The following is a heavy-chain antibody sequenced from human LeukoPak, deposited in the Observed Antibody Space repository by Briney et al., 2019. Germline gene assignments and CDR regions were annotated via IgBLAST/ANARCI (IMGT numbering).Heavy chain of an antibody. CDR3: SRDRGGGDIYFDY. CDR2: ISRIGATI. V-gene: IGHV3-48*03. D-gene: IGHD2-21*02. J-gene: IGHJ4*02. CDR1: GFTFSSYG. Sequence: PGGSLRLSCAASGFTFSSYGMNWVRQAPGKGPEWISYISRIGATIYYADSVKGRFTISRDNAKNSLYLQMSSLGAEDTAIYYCSRDRGGGDIYFDYWGQGTLVTVSS.